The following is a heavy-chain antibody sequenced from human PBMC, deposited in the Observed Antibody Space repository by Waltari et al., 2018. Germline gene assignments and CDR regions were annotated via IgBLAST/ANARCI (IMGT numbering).Heavy chain of an antibody. Sequence: EVQLVESGGGLVEPGGSLRLSCAASGFTFSSYEMNWVRQAPGKVLEGVSYIDNSGNIRYYEDSVKGRFTSSRDNSKNSLYLQMNGLRAGDTALYYCARDTGSYYYDYWGRGTLVTVSS. CDR3: ARDTGSYYYDY. CDR1: GFTFSSYE. D-gene: IGHD3-10*01. J-gene: IGHJ4*02. CDR2: IDNSGNIR. V-gene: IGHV3-48*03.